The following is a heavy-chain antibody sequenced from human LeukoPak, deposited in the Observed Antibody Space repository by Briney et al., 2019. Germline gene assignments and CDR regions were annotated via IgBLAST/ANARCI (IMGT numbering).Heavy chain of an antibody. Sequence: GGSLEISCQGSGYIFTSYWIGWVRQLPGKGLEWVGIIYPGDSDTRYSTSCQGQVTISADKSISTAYLQWSSLKASDTAMYYCASSTVTTNYYYYGMDVWGKGTTVTVSS. CDR1: GYIFTSYW. D-gene: IGHD4-17*01. CDR3: ASSTVTTNYYYYGMDV. CDR2: IYPGDSDT. V-gene: IGHV5-51*01. J-gene: IGHJ6*04.